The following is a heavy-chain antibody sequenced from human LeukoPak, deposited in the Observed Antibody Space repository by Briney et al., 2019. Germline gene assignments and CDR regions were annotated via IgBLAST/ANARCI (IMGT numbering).Heavy chain of an antibody. J-gene: IGHJ4*02. V-gene: IGHV3-48*03. CDR3: ARASITMARGELVFYFDY. CDR2: IRSSGSTR. CDR1: GFTFSSYE. Sequence: GGSLRLSCAASGFTFSSYEINWVRQAPGKGLEWVSYIRSSGSTRYYADSVKGRFTISRDNAKNSLYLQINSLRAEDTAVYYCARASITMARGELVFYFDYWGQGTLVTVSS. D-gene: IGHD3-10*01.